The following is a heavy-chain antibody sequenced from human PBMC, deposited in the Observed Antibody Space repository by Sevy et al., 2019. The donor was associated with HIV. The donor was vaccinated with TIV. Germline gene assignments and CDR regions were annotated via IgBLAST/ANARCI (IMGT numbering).Heavy chain of an antibody. Sequence: GGSLRLSCAASGFTFSSYAMHWVRQAPGKGLEWVAVISYDGSNKYYADSVKGRFTISRDNSKNTLYLQMNSLRAEDTAVFYCAREAVAAFDYWGQGTLVTVSS. V-gene: IGHV3-30-3*01. CDR1: GFTFSSYA. J-gene: IGHJ4*02. CDR2: ISYDGSNK. CDR3: AREAVAAFDY. D-gene: IGHD6-19*01.